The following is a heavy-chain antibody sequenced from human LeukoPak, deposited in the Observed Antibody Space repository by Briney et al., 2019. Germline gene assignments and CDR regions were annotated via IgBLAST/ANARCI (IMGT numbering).Heavy chain of an antibody. CDR2: INWVGDTS. J-gene: IGHJ4*02. D-gene: IGHD4-17*01. Sequence: GGSLRLSCAASGFTFDDYAMHWVRQALGKGLQWISSINWVGDTSSYADSVKGRFTVSRDNTKGSLYLQMHSLRSEDTALYYCAKDRQYVDYGGGDFFDSWGQGTLVTVSS. V-gene: IGHV3-43D*03. CDR3: AKDRQYVDYGGGDFFDS. CDR1: GFTFDDYA.